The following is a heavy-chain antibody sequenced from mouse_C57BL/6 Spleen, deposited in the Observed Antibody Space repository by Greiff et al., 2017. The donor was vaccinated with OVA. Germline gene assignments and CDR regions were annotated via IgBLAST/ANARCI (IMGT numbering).Heavy chain of an antibody. CDR3: ATVTTVVATGYFDV. D-gene: IGHD1-1*01. V-gene: IGHV1-64*01. J-gene: IGHJ1*03. Sequence: QVQLQQSGAELVKPGASVKLSCKASGYTFTSYWMHWVKQRPGQGLEWIGMIHPNSGSTNYNEKFKSKATLTVDKSSSTAYMQLSSLTSEDSAVYYCATVTTVVATGYFDVWGTGTTVTVSS. CDR2: IHPNSGST. CDR1: GYTFTSYW.